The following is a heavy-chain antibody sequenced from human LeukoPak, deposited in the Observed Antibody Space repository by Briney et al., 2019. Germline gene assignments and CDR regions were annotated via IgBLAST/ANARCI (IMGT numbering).Heavy chain of an antibody. CDR2: IYYSGST. V-gene: IGHV4-59*01. CDR1: GGSISDYY. J-gene: IGHJ5*02. Sequence: SETLSLTCTVSGGSISDYYWSWIRQPPGRGLEWIGYIYYSGSTDYNPSLKSRVTISVDTSKNQFSLRLSSVTAADTAVYYCAREYYDILTGYNWFDPWGQGTLVTVSS. CDR3: AREYYDILTGYNWFDP. D-gene: IGHD3-9*01.